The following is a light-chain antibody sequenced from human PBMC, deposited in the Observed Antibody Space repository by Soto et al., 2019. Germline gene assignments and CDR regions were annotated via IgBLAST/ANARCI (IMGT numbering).Light chain of an antibody. CDR2: VVS. CDR1: SSDVGGYNY. CDR3: SSYTSSSLYV. Sequence: QSVLTQPASVSESPGQSITISCTGTSSDVGGYNYVSWYQQHPGKAPKLMIYVVSNRPSGVSNRFSGSKSGNTASLTISGLQAEDEADYYCSSYTSSSLYVFGTGTKVTVL. V-gene: IGLV2-14*01. J-gene: IGLJ1*01.